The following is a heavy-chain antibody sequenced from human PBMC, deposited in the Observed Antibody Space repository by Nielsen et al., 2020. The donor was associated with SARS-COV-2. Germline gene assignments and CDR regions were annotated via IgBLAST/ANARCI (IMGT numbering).Heavy chain of an antibody. J-gene: IGHJ3*02. V-gene: IGHV3-23*01. Sequence: GESLKISCAASGFAYNNYAMNWVRQAPGKGLEWVSIISGSGDTTYYADSVKGRFTISRDNSKNTLYLQMNSLRAEDTAVYYCAKGGYSGYDSDAFDIWGQGTMVTVSS. CDR2: ISGSGDTT. CDR1: GFAYNNYA. CDR3: AKGGYSGYDSDAFDI. D-gene: IGHD5-12*01.